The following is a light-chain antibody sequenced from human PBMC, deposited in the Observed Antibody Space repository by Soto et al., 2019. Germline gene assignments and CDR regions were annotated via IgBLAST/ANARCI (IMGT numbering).Light chain of an antibody. CDR2: GAS. J-gene: IGKJ4*01. Sequence: EIVLTQSPGTLSLSPGERVTLSCRASQSVSSSYLAWYQQKPGQAPRLLIYGASGRATGIPDRFSGSGSGTDFTLTISRLEPEDFAVYYCQQYGSSRTFGGGTKVEIK. CDR1: QSVSSSY. CDR3: QQYGSSRT. V-gene: IGKV3-20*01.